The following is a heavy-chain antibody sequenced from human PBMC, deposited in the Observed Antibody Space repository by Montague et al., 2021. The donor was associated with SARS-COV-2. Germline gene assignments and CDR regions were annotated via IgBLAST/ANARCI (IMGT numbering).Heavy chain of an antibody. Sequence: SLRLSCAASGFTFSSYAMHWVRQAPGKGLEWVAVISYDGSNKYYADSVKGRFTISRDNSKNTLYLQMNSLRAEDTAVYYCARDKGLKRITGTHGFGYYYGMDVWGRGTTVTVSS. V-gene: IGHV3-30-3*01. D-gene: IGHD1-7*01. CDR3: ARDKGLKRITGTHGFGYYYGMDV. CDR2: ISYDGSNK. CDR1: GFTFSSYA. J-gene: IGHJ6*02.